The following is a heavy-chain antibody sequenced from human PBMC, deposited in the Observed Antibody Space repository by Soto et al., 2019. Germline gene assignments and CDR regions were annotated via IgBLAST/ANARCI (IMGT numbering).Heavy chain of an antibody. J-gene: IGHJ4*02. CDR1: GFTFSSYW. D-gene: IGHD3-3*01. CDR2: INSDGSST. CDR3: ACPYYDFWSGYPDY. V-gene: IGHV3-74*01. Sequence: GGSLRLSCAASGFTFSSYWMHWVRQAPGKGLVWVSRINSDGSSTSYADSVKGRFTISRDNAKNTLYLQMNSLRAEDTAVYYCACPYYDFWSGYPDYWGQGTLVTVSS.